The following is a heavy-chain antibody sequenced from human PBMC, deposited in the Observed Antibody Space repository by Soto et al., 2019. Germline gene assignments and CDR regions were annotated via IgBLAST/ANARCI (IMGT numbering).Heavy chain of an antibody. J-gene: IGHJ6*02. Sequence: SETLSLTCAVYGGSFSGYYWSWIRQPPGKGLEWIGEINHSGSTNYNPSLKSRVTISVDTYKNQFSLKLSSVTAADTAVYYCARFTWSKGMDVWGQGTTVTVSS. CDR2: INHSGST. CDR1: GGSFSGYY. V-gene: IGHV4-34*01. CDR3: ARFTWSKGMDV. D-gene: IGHD3-3*01.